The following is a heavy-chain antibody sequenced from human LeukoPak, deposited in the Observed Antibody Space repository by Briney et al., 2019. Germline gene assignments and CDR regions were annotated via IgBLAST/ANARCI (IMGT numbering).Heavy chain of an antibody. CDR2: IRGRANGYAT. D-gene: IGHD6-13*01. V-gene: IGHV3-73*01. CDR1: GFTFSGSA. Sequence: TGGSLRLSCAASGFTFSGSAIHWVCQASGKGLEWVGRIRGRANGYATAFATSVRGRFAIFRDDSENTAYLQMSSLRTEDTAIYYCTRRSDTSGSTSGLDIWGQGTLVTVSS. CDR3: TRRSDTSGSTSGLDI. J-gene: IGHJ3*02.